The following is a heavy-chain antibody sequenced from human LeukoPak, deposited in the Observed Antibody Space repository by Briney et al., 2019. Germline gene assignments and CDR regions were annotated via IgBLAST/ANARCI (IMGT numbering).Heavy chain of an antibody. CDR2: INPNTGDT. D-gene: IGHD2-15*01. Sequence: ASVKVSCKASGYTFTGYYIHWVRQAPGQGLEWMAWINPNTGDTNYAQRFQGRVTMTRDTSVNTAYMELSRLRSDDTAVYFCAREESFSGGSQSLDYRGQGTLVTVSS. J-gene: IGHJ4*02. V-gene: IGHV1-2*02. CDR1: GYTFTGYY. CDR3: AREESFSGGSQSLDY.